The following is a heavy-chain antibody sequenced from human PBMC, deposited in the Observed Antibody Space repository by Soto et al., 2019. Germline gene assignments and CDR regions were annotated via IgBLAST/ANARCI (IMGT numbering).Heavy chain of an antibody. J-gene: IGHJ5*02. CDR3: ARGLEGETYCGGDCPRTNWFDP. CDR2: INHSGST. D-gene: IGHD2-21*02. CDR1: GGSFSGYY. V-gene: IGHV4-34*01. Sequence: SETLSLTCAVYGGSFSGYYWSWIRQPPGKGLEWIGEINHSGSTNYNPSLKSRVTISVDTSKNQFSLKLSSVTAADTAVYYCARGLEGETYCGGDCPRTNWFDPWGQGTLVTVSS.